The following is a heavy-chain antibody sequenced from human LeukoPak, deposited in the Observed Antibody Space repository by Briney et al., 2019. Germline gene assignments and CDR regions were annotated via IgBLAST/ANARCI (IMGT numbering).Heavy chain of an antibody. Sequence: PSETLSLTCSVSGGSLSPYYWSWIRQPPGKGLEWIGYIYYSGTTNYNPSLQSRVTISVATSKYQFSLKLSSVTAADTALYYCARDRASAGGFDYWGQGTLVTVSS. CDR3: ARDRASAGGFDY. V-gene: IGHV4-59*01. CDR1: GGSLSPYY. D-gene: IGHD2-15*01. CDR2: IYYSGTT. J-gene: IGHJ4*02.